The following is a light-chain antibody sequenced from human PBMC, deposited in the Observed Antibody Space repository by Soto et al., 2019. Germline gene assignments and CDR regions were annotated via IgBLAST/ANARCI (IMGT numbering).Light chain of an antibody. V-gene: IGLV1-47*01. J-gene: IGLJ3*02. Sequence: QPVLTQPPSASGTPGQRVTISCSGSSSNIGSNHVYWYQQLPGTAPKLLISRNNQRPSGVPDRFSGSKSGTSGSLAISGLRSDDEADYYCAAWDDSLSGPVFGGGTQLTVL. CDR3: AAWDDSLSGPV. CDR1: SSNIGSNH. CDR2: RNN.